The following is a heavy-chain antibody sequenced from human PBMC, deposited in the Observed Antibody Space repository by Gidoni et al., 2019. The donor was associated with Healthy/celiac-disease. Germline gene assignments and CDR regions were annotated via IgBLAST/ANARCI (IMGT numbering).Heavy chain of an antibody. D-gene: IGHD2-21*01. CDR1: GFTFSSYS. Sequence: EVQLVESGGGLVQPGGSLRLSCAASGFTFSSYSMNRVRQAPGKGLEWVSYISSSSSTIYYADSVKGRFTISRDNAKNSLYLQMNSLRAEDTAVYYCARDLTGSYSQNWFDPWGQGTLVTVSS. CDR3: ARDLTGSYSQNWFDP. V-gene: IGHV3-48*04. J-gene: IGHJ5*02. CDR2: ISSSSSTI.